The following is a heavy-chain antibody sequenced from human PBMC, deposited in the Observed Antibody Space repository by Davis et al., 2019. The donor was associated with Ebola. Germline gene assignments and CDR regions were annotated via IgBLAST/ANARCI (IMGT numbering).Heavy chain of an antibody. CDR1: GFTFSTYN. V-gene: IGHV3-23*01. CDR2: NIGSDT. CDR3: AKDTSNVWFDV. D-gene: IGHD6-19*01. Sequence: GESLKISCAASGFTFSTYNMDWVRQAPGKGLEWVANIGSDTHYADSVKGRFTISRDNSKNTLHLQMNSLRVEDTAIYYCAKDTSNVWFDVWGQGTMVTVSS. J-gene: IGHJ3*01.